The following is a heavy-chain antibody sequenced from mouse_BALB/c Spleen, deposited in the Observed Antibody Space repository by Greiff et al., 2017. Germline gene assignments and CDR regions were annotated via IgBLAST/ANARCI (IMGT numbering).Heavy chain of an antibody. J-gene: IGHJ4*01. Sequence: EVNVVESGGGLVQPGGSLKLSCAASGFTFSSYTMSWVRQTPEKRLEWVAYISNGGGSTYYPDTVKGRFTISRDNAKNTLYLQMSSLKSEDTAMYYCAGYYGSRDYAMDYWGQGTSVTVSA. CDR3: AGYYGSRDYAMDY. D-gene: IGHD1-1*01. CDR2: ISNGGGST. V-gene: IGHV5-12-2*01. CDR1: GFTFSSYT.